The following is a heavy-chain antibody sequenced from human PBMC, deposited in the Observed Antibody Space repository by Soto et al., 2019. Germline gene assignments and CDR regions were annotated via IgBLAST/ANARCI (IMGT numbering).Heavy chain of an antibody. V-gene: IGHV3-23*01. CDR2: ISDSGGST. CDR1: GFTFSNYA. J-gene: IGHJ4*02. Sequence: EVQLLESGGGLVQRGGSLRLSCAASGFTFSNYAMSWVRQAPGKGLEWVSLISDSGGSTYYAGSVKGRFTISRDNSKNTLYLQMNSLRAEDTAVYYCATCPAWGGGCERLDYWGQGALVTVSS. CDR3: ATCPAWGGGCERLDY. D-gene: IGHD2-15*01.